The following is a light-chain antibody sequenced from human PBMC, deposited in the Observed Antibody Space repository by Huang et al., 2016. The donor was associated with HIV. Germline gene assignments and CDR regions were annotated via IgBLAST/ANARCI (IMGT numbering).Light chain of an antibody. CDR1: QSVSSTS. J-gene: IGKJ1*01. CDR2: GAS. Sequence: EIVLTQSPGTLSLSPGERATLSCRSSQSVSSTSLAWYQQKPGQAPRLLIYGASSRATCYPDGFSGGVSWTDFTLTISRLEPEDFAVYYCQQYGSSRWTFGQGTKVEIK. CDR3: QQYGSSRWT. V-gene: IGKV3-20*01.